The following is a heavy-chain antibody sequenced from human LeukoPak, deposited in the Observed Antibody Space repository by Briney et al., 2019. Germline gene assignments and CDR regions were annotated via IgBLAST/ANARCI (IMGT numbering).Heavy chain of an antibody. D-gene: IGHD2-2*01. V-gene: IGHV3-53*01. CDR1: GFTVSSNY. Sequence: GGSLTLSCAASGFTVSSNYMSWVRQAPGKGLEWVSVIYSGGSTYYADSVKGRFTISRDNSKNTLYLQMNSLRVEDTAVYYCARALVPAANAHFDYWGQGTLVTVSS. CDR3: ARALVPAANAHFDY. CDR2: IYSGGST. J-gene: IGHJ4*02.